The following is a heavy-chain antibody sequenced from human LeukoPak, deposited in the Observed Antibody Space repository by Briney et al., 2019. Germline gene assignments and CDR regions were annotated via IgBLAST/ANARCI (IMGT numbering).Heavy chain of an antibody. Sequence: PGGSLRLSCAASGFTFNDYWMSWVRQAPGKGLEWVADIKQDGNDQKYVDSVKGRFTISRDNTKNSLYLQMNSLRAEDTAVYYCAREYSGSYRIRHFDYWGQGTLVTVSS. D-gene: IGHD1-26*01. V-gene: IGHV3-7*01. CDR2: IKQDGNDQ. CDR1: GFTFNDYW. J-gene: IGHJ4*02. CDR3: AREYSGSYRIRHFDY.